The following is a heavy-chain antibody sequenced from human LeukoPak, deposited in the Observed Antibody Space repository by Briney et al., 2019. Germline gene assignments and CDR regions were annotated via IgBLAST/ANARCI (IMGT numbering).Heavy chain of an antibody. V-gene: IGHV3-7*03. Sequence: PGGSLRLSCAASGFTFSKFWMSWVRQAPGKGLKWVANIKQDGSVKYYVDSVKGRFTISRDNAENSLYLQMNSLRVEDTAVYYCATSTEAAGSDWGQGTLVTVSS. CDR3: ATSTEAAGSD. CDR1: GFTFSKFW. CDR2: IKQDGSVK. J-gene: IGHJ4*02. D-gene: IGHD6-13*01.